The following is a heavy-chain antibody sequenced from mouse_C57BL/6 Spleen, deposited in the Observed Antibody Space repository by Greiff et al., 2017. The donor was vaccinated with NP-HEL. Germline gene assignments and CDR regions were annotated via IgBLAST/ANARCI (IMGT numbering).Heavy chain of an antibody. J-gene: IGHJ4*01. D-gene: IGHD4-1*01. Sequence: EVQVVESGAELVRPGASVKLSCTASGFNIKDDYMHWVKQRPEQGLEWIGWNDPENGDTEYASKFQGKATITADTSSNTAYLQLSSLTSEDTAVYYCTTWGTGTARAMDYWGQGTSVTVSS. V-gene: IGHV14-4*01. CDR1: GFNIKDDY. CDR3: TTWGTGTARAMDY. CDR2: NDPENGDT.